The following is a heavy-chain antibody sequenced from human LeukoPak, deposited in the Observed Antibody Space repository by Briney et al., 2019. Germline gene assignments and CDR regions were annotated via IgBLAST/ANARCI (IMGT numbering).Heavy chain of an antibody. V-gene: IGHV3-23*01. J-gene: IGHJ3*02. CDR2: ISGRDGRT. CDR1: GFIFSTYA. CDR3: SKDQYSGYDYGAFDI. D-gene: IGHD5-12*01. Sequence: GGSLRLSCAASGFIFSTYAMTWVRQAPGKGLEWVSAISGRDGRTYYADSVKGRFTISRDNSKNTLYLQMNSLRAEDTAVYYCSKDQYSGYDYGAFDIWGQGTMVTVSS.